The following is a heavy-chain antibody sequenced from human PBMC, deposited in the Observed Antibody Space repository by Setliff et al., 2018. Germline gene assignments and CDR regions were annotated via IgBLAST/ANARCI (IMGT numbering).Heavy chain of an antibody. J-gene: IGHJ3*02. Sequence: PGGSLRLSCAASGFTFSTHSMNWVRQAPGKGLEWVSSISRSSTYIYYADSMKGRFTISRDNAKNSLYLQMNSLRAEDTAVYYCASAGHSGSWFPFDAFHIWGQGTRVTVS. CDR2: ISRSSTYI. D-gene: IGHD6-13*01. CDR3: ASAGHSGSWFPFDAFHI. V-gene: IGHV3-21*01. CDR1: GFTFSTHS.